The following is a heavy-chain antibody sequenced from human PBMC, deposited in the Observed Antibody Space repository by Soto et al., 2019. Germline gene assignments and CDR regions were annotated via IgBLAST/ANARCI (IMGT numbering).Heavy chain of an antibody. CDR2: VSGDASNT. D-gene: IGHD5-18*01. V-gene: IGHV3-23*01. CDR1: GFTFTNYG. CDR3: ARDVRASAKMIDF. J-gene: IGHJ4*02. Sequence: GGSLRLSCAASGFTFTNYGLSWVRQAPGKGLDWVATVSGDASNTHYADSVKGRFTISRDNSKSILFLQMKSLRVEDTAIYYCARDVRASAKMIDFRGPGTKVTVSS.